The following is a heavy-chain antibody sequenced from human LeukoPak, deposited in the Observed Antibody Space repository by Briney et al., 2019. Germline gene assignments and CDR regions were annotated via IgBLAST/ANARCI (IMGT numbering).Heavy chain of an antibody. Sequence: PSETLSLTCTVSGGSISRYYWSWIRQPPGKGLEWIGYIYYSGSTNYNPSLKSRVTISADTSKNQFSLKLSSVTAADTAAYYCARGEYQLLPFDYWGQGTLVTVSS. J-gene: IGHJ4*02. CDR2: IYYSGST. D-gene: IGHD2-2*01. V-gene: IGHV4-59*01. CDR3: ARGEYQLLPFDY. CDR1: GGSISRYY.